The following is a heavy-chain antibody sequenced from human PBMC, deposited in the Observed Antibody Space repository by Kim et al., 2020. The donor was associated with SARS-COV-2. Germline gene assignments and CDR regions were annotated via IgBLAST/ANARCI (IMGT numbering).Heavy chain of an antibody. CDR1: GFTFSSYA. J-gene: IGHJ6*04. D-gene: IGHD6-19*01. CDR3: AKGRRSSGWFPYYYYYGMDV. Sequence: GGSLRLSCAASGFTFSSYAMSWVRQAPGKGLEWVSAISGSGGSTYYADSVKGRFTISRDNSKNTLYLQMNSLRAEDTAVYYCAKGRRSSGWFPYYYYYGMDVWGKGTTVTVSS. CDR2: ISGSGGST. V-gene: IGHV3-23*01.